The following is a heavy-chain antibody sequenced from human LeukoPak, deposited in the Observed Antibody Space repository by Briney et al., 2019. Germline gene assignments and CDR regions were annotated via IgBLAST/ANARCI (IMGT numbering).Heavy chain of an antibody. V-gene: IGHV1-2*04. Sequence: ASVKVSCKASGYTFTGYYMHWVRQAPGQGLEWMGWINPNSGGTNYAQKFQGWVTMTRDTSISTAYMELSRLRSDDTAVYYCATRPSFGQSGSYYYYMDVWGKGTTVTVSS. D-gene: IGHD3/OR15-3a*01. CDR2: INPNSGGT. CDR1: GYTFTGYY. CDR3: ATRPSFGQSGSYYYYMDV. J-gene: IGHJ6*03.